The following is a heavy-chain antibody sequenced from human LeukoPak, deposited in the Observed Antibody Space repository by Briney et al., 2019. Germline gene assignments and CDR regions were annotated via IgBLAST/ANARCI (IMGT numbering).Heavy chain of an antibody. CDR2: ISGSGGST. CDR3: ATGGIAAAVLDY. CDR1: GFTFSSYA. Sequence: GGSLRLSCAASGFTFSSYAMSWVRQAPGKGLEWVSAISGSGGSTYYADSVKGRFTISRDNSKNALYLQMNSLRAEDTAVYYCATGGIAAAVLDYWGQGTLVTVSS. D-gene: IGHD6-13*01. V-gene: IGHV3-23*01. J-gene: IGHJ4*02.